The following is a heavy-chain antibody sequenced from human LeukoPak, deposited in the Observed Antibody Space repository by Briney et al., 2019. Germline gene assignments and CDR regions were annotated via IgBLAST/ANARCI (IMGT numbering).Heavy chain of an antibody. D-gene: IGHD2-2*01. V-gene: IGHV4-59*12. CDR3: ARGSIPDIVVVPAAAIGGMDAFDI. J-gene: IGHJ3*02. CDR1: GGSISSYY. Sequence: SETLSLTCTVSGGSISSYYWSWIRQPPGKGLEWIGYIYYSGSTNYNPSLKSRVTISVDTSKNQFSLKLSSVTAADTAVYYCARGSIPDIVVVPAAAIGGMDAFDIWGQGTMVTVSS. CDR2: IYYSGST.